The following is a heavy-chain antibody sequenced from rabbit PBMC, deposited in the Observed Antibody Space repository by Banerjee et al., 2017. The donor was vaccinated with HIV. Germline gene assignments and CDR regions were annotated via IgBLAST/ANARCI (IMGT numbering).Heavy chain of an antibody. V-gene: IGHV1S43*01. J-gene: IGHJ4*01. Sequence: QQQLEESGGGLVKPGASLTLTCKASGFSFSSGYDMCWVRQAPGKGLDWIGCIVGSSGSTWYASWVNGRFTISRSTSLNTVDLKMTSLTAADTATYFCARGGGGYGTIGYALWGPGTLVTVS. CDR1: GFSFSSGYD. D-gene: IGHD7-1*01. CDR2: IVGSSGST. CDR3: ARGGGGYGTIGYAL.